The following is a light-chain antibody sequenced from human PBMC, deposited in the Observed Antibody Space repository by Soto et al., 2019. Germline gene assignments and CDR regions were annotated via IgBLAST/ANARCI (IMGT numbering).Light chain of an antibody. Sequence: PGERATLSCRASQSVSSSYLAWYQQKPGQAPRLLIYGASSRATGIPDRFSGSGSGTDFTLTISRLEPEDFAVYYCQQYGSSPWGFGQGTKVEIK. J-gene: IGKJ1*01. CDR2: GAS. CDR3: QQYGSSPWG. CDR1: QSVSSSY. V-gene: IGKV3-20*01.